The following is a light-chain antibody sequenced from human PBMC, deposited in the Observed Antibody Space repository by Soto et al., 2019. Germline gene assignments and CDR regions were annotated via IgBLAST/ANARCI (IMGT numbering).Light chain of an antibody. Sequence: QSALTQPPSASGSSGQSVTISCTGTSSDIGVYNYVSWYQQYPGKAPKLMIYEVSKRPSGVPDRFSGSIDSSSNSASLTISGLKTEDEADYYCQSYDSSNHWVFGGGTKLTVL. CDR1: SSDIGVYNY. CDR3: QSYDSSNHWV. J-gene: IGLJ3*02. V-gene: IGLV2-8*01. CDR2: EVS.